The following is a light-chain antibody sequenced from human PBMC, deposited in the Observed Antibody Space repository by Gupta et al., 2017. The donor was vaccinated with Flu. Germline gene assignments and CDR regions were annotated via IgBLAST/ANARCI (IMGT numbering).Light chain of an antibody. CDR2: DDR. CDR3: QVWDSSTVV. V-gene: IGLV3-21*03. J-gene: IGLJ2*01. CDR1: NIRTKR. Sequence: SYVLTPPPSVSLAPGMPARITFCEDNIRTKRVPWFQQKPGQAPVLVVFDDRDRPSGIPERFSGSNSGNTATLTISRVEEGDEDDYYCQVWDSSTVVFGGGTRLTVL.